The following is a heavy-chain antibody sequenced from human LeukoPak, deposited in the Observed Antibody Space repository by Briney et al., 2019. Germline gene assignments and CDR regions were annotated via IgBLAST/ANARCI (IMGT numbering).Heavy chain of an antibody. D-gene: IGHD1-1*01. CDR2: ISSSGSYI. J-gene: IGHJ3*02. CDR1: GFTFGSYT. CDR3: ATLASWNAFDI. V-gene: IGHV3-21*01. Sequence: GGSLRLSCAASGFTFGSYTMNWVRQAPGKGLEWVSSISSSGSYIYYADSVKGRFTISRDNAKNSLFLQMNSLRAEDTAVYYCATLASWNAFDIWGQGTMVTVSS.